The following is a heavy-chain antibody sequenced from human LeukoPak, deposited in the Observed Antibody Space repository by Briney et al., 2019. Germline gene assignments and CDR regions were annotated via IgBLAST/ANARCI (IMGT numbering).Heavy chain of an antibody. CDR1: GGSFSGYY. CDR2: INHSGST. Sequence: SETLSLTCAVYGGSFSGYYWSWIRQPPGKGLEWIGEINHSGSTNYSPSLKSRVTISVDTSKNQFSLKLSSVTAADTAVYYCARGSRSSFDYWGQGTLVTVSS. J-gene: IGHJ4*02. V-gene: IGHV4-34*01. CDR3: ARGSRSSFDY. D-gene: IGHD6-6*01.